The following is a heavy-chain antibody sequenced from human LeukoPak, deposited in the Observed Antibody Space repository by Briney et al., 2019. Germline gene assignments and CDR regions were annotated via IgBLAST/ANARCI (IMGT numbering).Heavy chain of an antibody. J-gene: IGHJ3*02. CDR1: GYTFTGYY. CDR2: INPNSGGT. CDR3: ARAYLRAFDI. V-gene: IGHV1-2*06. D-gene: IGHD2-2*02. Sequence: GASVTVSCKASGYTFTGYYMHWVRQAPGQGLEWMGRINPNSGGTNYAQKFQGRVTMTRDTSTSTVYMELSSLRSEDTAVYYCARAYLRAFDIWGQGTMVTVSS.